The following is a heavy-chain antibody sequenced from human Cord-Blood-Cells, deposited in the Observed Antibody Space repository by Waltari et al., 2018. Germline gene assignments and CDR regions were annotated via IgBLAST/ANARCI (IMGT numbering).Heavy chain of an antibody. CDR1: GYTFTGYY. CDR2: INPHSGGT. V-gene: IGHV1-2*02. CDR3: ARTQMGATLPVDY. Sequence: QVQLVQSGAEVKMPGASVKVSGKASGYTFTGYYMQWFRQAPGPGHEWMGWINPHSGGTNYAQRFKGRVTMTRDTSISIAYMELSRLRSDGTGVYYCARTQMGATLPVDYWGQGTLVTVSS. D-gene: IGHD1-26*01. J-gene: IGHJ4*02.